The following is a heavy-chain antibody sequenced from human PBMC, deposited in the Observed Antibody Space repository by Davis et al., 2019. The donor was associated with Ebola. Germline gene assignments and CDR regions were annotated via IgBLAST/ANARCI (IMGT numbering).Heavy chain of an antibody. CDR3: ARDGDKAYYYDSSGTSGFDP. Sequence: PGGSLRLSCAASGFTFSSYAMHWVRQAPGKGLEWVAVISYDGSNKYYADSVKGRFTISRDNSKNTLYLQMNSLRAEDTAVYYCARDGDKAYYYDSSGTSGFDPWGQGTLVTVSS. CDR1: GFTFSSYA. J-gene: IGHJ5*02. CDR2: ISYDGSNK. V-gene: IGHV3-30-3*01. D-gene: IGHD3-22*01.